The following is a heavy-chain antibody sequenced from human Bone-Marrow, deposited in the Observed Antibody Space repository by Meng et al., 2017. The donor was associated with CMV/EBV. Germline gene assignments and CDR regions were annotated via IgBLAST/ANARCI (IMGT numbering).Heavy chain of an antibody. Sequence: GESLKISCAASGFTFSSYSMNWVRQATGKGLEWVSYIGSSSTIYYPDSVKGQFTISRENAKNSLYLQMNSLRAEDTAVYYCARERDASRSTDYWGQGTPVTVSS. CDR2: IGSSSTI. CDR3: ARERDASRSTDY. D-gene: IGHD5/OR15-5a*01. V-gene: IGHV3-48*04. CDR1: GFTFSSYS. J-gene: IGHJ4*02.